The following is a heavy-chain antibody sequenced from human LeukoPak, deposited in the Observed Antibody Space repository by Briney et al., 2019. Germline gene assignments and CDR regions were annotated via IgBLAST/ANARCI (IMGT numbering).Heavy chain of an antibody. CDR1: GDSVSSNSVT. D-gene: IGHD2-2*01. Sequence: SQTLSLTCAISGDSVSSNSVTWNWIRQSPSRGLEWLGGTYYRSTWYNDYAVSVRGRITVNPDTSKNQFSLHLNSVTPEDTAVYYCARRLTQYDCFDPWGQGILVTVSS. CDR2: TYYRSTWYN. CDR3: ARRLTQYDCFDP. V-gene: IGHV6-1*01. J-gene: IGHJ5*02.